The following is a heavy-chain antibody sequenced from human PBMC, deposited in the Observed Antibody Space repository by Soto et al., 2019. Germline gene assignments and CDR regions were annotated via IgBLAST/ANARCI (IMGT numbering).Heavy chain of an antibody. CDR1: GYTFTSYA. J-gene: IGHJ4*02. CDR3: ARGLVAAGTGY. D-gene: IGHD6-13*01. Sequence: ASVKVSCKASGYTFTSYAMHWVRQAPGQRLEWMGWINAGNGNTKYSQKFQGRVAMTRDTSISTAYMELSSLTSDDTAVYYCARGLVAAGTGYWGQGTLVTVSS. V-gene: IGHV1-3*01. CDR2: INAGNGNT.